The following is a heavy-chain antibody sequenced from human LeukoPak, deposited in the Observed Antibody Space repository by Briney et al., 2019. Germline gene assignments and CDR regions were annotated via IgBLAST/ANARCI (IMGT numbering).Heavy chain of an antibody. CDR1: GFTFSNYG. J-gene: IGHJ4*02. V-gene: IGHV3-48*01. D-gene: IGHD4-17*01. Sequence: PGGTLRLSCAASGFTFSNYGMNWVRQAPGKGLEWVSYISGRSSTIFYADSVKGRFTISRDNAKNSLYLQMNSLRAEDTAVYYCARDRLHYGEYEKTFDYWGQGTLVTVSS. CDR3: ARDRLHYGEYEKTFDY. CDR2: ISGRSSTI.